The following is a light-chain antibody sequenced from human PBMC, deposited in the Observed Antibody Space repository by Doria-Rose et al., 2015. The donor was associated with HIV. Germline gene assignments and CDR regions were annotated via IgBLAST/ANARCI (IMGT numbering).Light chain of an antibody. J-gene: IGLJ2*01. CDR1: SSDVGGYNS. CDR3: QSYDSSLSGSV. CDR2: DVS. Sequence: CTGTSSDVGGYNSVSWYQQHPGKAPKLMIYDVSKRASGVPDRFSGSKSGNTASLTVAGLQADDEADYYCQSYDSSLSGSVFGGGTKLTVL. V-gene: IGLV2-8*01.